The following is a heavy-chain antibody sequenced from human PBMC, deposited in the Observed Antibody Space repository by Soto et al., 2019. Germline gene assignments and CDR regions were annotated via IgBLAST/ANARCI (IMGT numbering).Heavy chain of an antibody. V-gene: IGHV1-2*02. J-gene: IGHJ6*02. CDR3: ARDNWNYEAGANHYHYYGMDV. CDR1: GYTFTGYY. CDR2: INPNSGGT. Sequence: ASVKVSCKASGYTFTGYYMHWVRQAPGQGLEWMGWINPNSGGTNYAQKFQGRVTMTRDTSISTAYMELSRLRSDDTAVYYCARDNWNYEAGANHYHYYGMDVWGQGTTVTVSS. D-gene: IGHD1-7*01.